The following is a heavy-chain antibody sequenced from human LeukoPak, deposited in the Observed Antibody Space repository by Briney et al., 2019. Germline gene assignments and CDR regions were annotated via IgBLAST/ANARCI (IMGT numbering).Heavy chain of an antibody. J-gene: IGHJ4*02. Sequence: TSETLSLTHTVSGGSISSYYWSWIRQPPGKGLEWIGDIYYSGSTNYNPSLKSRVTISVDTSKNQFSLRLSSVTAADTAVYYSARLASGSYGPLTPFDYWGQGTLVTVSS. V-gene: IGHV4-59*08. CDR3: ARLASGSYGPLTPFDY. CDR2: IYYSGST. CDR1: GGSISSYY. D-gene: IGHD1-26*01.